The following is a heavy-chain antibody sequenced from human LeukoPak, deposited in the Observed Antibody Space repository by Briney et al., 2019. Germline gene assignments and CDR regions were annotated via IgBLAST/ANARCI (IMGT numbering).Heavy chain of an antibody. CDR2: IYYSGST. V-gene: IGHV4-59*01. D-gene: IGHD6-13*01. CDR3: ARENYGSWYYFDY. Sequence: SETLSLTCSVSGDSMSSFYWNWIRQPPGKGLEWIGYIYYSGSTNYNPSLKSRVTISVDTSKNQFSLKLSSVTAADTAVYYCARENYGSWYYFDYWGQGTLVTVSS. CDR1: GDSMSSFY. J-gene: IGHJ4*02.